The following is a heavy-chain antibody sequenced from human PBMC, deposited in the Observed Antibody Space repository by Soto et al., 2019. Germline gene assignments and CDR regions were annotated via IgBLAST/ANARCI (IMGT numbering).Heavy chain of an antibody. D-gene: IGHD2-2*01. J-gene: IGHJ5*02. Sequence: SETLSLTCTVSGGSISSYYWSWIRQPPGKGLEWIGYIYYSGSTNYNPSLKSRVTISVDTSKNQFSLKLSSVTAADTAVYYCASIGYCSSTSCYDPNWFDPWGQGTLVTVSS. V-gene: IGHV4-59*08. CDR3: ASIGYCSSTSCYDPNWFDP. CDR2: IYYSGST. CDR1: GGSISSYY.